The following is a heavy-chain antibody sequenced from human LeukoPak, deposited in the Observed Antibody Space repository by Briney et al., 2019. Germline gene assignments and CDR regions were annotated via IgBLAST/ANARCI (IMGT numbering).Heavy chain of an antibody. CDR1: GYTFTNYY. CDR3: ASQLELGEFDY. D-gene: IGHD1-7*01. CDR2: INPSGGST. Sequence: ASVKVSCKASGYTFTNYYMHWVRQAPGEGLEWMGLINPSGGSTSYAQNFQGRVTMTRDMYTNTGYMELSSLRSEDTAVYYCASQLELGEFDYWGQGTLVTVSS. V-gene: IGHV1-46*01. J-gene: IGHJ4*02.